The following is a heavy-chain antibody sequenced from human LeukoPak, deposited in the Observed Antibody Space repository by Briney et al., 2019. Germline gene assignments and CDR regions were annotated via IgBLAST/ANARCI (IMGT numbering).Heavy chain of an antibody. J-gene: IGHJ4*02. CDR3: ARVIAVAGSYFDY. CDR1: GYTFTGYY. CDR2: INPNSGGT. D-gene: IGHD6-19*01. Sequence: GASVKVSCKASGYTFTGYYMHWVRQAPGQGLEWMGWINPNSGGTNYAQKFQGRVTMTRDTSISTAYMELSRLRSDDTAVYYCARVIAVAGSYFDYWGQGTLVTVSS. V-gene: IGHV1-2*02.